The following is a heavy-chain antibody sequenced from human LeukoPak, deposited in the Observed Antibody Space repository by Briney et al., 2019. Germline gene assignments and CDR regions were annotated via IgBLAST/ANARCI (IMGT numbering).Heavy chain of an antibody. CDR1: GYPFTNYG. Sequence: ASVKVSCKASGYPFTNYGVIWVRQAPGQGLELLGWISAYNGNTNYAQKLQGRVTMTTDTSTSTAYMELRSLRSDGTAVYYCARVLEGPYFCPKTELSVSTNLDYWGQGT. CDR3: ARVLEGPYFCPKTELSVSTNLDY. CDR2: ISAYNGNT. J-gene: IGHJ4*02. D-gene: IGHD1-7*01. V-gene: IGHV1-18*01.